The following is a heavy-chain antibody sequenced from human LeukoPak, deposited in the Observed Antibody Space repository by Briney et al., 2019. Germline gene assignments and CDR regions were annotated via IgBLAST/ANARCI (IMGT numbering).Heavy chain of an antibody. CDR3: AKGGKWDVTPFDY. V-gene: IGHV3-23*01. D-gene: IGHD1-26*01. CDR1: GFTFSSYV. J-gene: IGHJ4*02. CDR2: IGGSGGIT. Sequence: LAGGSLRLSCAASGFTFSSYVITWVRQAPGKGLEWVSAIGGSGGITYYADSVKGRFTISRDNSKNTLYLQMNSLRAEDTAIYYCAKGGKWDVTPFDYWGQGTLVTVSS.